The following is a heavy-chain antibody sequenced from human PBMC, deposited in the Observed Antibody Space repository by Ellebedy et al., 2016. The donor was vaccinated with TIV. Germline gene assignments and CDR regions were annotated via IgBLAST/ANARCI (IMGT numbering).Heavy chain of an antibody. V-gene: IGHV1-46*01. CDR1: GYTFTSYY. CDR2: INPSGGST. J-gene: IGHJ6*02. CDR3: ARDRLEATPLRYYYYGMDV. Sequence: ASVKVSCKASGYTFTSYYMHWVRQAPGQGHEWMGIINPSGGSTSYAQKVQGRVTMTRDTSTSTVYMELSGLRSEDTAVYYCARDRLEATPLRYYYYGMDVWGQGTTVTVSS. D-gene: IGHD4-23*01.